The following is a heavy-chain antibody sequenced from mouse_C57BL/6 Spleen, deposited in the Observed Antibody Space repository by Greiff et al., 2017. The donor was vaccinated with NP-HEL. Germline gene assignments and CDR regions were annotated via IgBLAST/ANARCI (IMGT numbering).Heavy chain of an antibody. J-gene: IGHJ2*01. V-gene: IGHV1-52*01. D-gene: IGHD1-1*01. CDR2: IDPSDSET. CDR1: GYTFTSYW. CDR3: ARSGSREVDY. Sequence: QVQLKQPGAELVRPGSSVKLSCKASGYTFTSYWMHWVKQRPIQGLEWIGNIDPSDSETHYNQKFKDKATLTVDKSSSTAYMQLSSLTSEDSAVYYCARSGSREVDYWGQGTTLTVSS.